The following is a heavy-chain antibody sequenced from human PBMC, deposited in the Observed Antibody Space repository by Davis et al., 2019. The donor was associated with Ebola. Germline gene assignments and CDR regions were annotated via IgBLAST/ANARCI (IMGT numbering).Heavy chain of an antibody. Sequence: MPSETLSLTCAVYGGSFSGYYWSWIRQPPGKGLEWIGYIYYSGSTNYNPSLKSRVTISVDTSKNQFSLKLSSVTAADTAVYYCARTRGDYAWFDPWGQGTLVTVSS. CDR3: ARTRGDYAWFDP. V-gene: IGHV4-59*01. D-gene: IGHD4-17*01. CDR1: GGSFSGYY. CDR2: IYYSGST. J-gene: IGHJ5*02.